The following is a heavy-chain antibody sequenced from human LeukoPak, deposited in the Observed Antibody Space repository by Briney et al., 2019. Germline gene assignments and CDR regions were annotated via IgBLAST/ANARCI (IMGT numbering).Heavy chain of an antibody. V-gene: IGHV4-4*09. CDR3: ARLLRCFDWTYYYYYMDV. D-gene: IGHD3-9*01. Sequence: SETLSLACTVSGGSISRYYWSWIRQPPGKGLEWIGYIYTSGSTNYNPSLKSRVTISVDTSKNQFSLKLSSVTAADTAVYYCARLLRCFDWTYYYYYMDVWGKGTTVTVSS. J-gene: IGHJ6*03. CDR1: GGSISRYY. CDR2: IYTSGST.